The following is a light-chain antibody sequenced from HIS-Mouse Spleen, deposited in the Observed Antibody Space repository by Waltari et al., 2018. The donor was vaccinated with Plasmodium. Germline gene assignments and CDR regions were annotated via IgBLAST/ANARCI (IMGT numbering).Light chain of an antibody. Sequence: DIQMTQSPSSLSASVGDRVPITCRASQSISSYLNWYQQKPGKAPKLLIYAASSLQSGVPSRWSGSGSGTDYTITISSLQPEEFATYYCQQSYSNQWTFGQGTKVEIK. V-gene: IGKV1-39*01. J-gene: IGKJ1*01. CDR1: QSISSY. CDR2: AAS. CDR3: QQSYSNQWT.